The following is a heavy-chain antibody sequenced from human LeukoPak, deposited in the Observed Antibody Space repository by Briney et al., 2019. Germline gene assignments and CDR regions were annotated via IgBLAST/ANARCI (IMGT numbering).Heavy chain of an antibody. CDR3: AKDSYYGSGSRGEMAY. CDR1: GFTFSSYG. D-gene: IGHD3-10*01. Sequence: GGSLRLSCAASGFTFSSYGMHWLRQAPGKGLEWVAFIRYDGSNKYYADSVKGRFTISRDNSKNKLYLQMNSLRAEDTAVYYCAKDSYYGSGSRGEMAYWGQGTLVTVSS. CDR2: IRYDGSNK. V-gene: IGHV3-30*02. J-gene: IGHJ4*02.